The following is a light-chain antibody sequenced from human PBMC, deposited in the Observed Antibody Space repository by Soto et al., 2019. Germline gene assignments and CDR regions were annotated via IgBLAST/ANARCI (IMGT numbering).Light chain of an antibody. CDR2: GVS. CDR1: NSDVGGYNY. V-gene: IGLV2-11*01. Sequence: QSALTQPRSVSGSPGHSVTISCTGTNSDVGGYNYVSWYQQYPGKAPKLMISGVSERPSGVPDRFSGSKSGNTASLTISGLQAEDEADYYCCSYVDTDTLVFGGGTKLTVL. J-gene: IGLJ3*02. CDR3: CSYVDTDTLV.